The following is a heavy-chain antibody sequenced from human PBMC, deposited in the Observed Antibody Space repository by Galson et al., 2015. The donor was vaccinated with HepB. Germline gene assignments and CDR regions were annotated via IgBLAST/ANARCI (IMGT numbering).Heavy chain of an antibody. Sequence: PALVTPPQTLTLTCTFSGFSLSTSGMCVSWIRQPPGKALEWLARIDWDDDKYYSTSLNTRLTISKDTSKNQVVLTMTNMDPVDTATYYCARMVGSSYFDYWGQGTLVTVSS. CDR2: IDWDDDK. D-gene: IGHD1-26*01. CDR3: ARMVGSSYFDY. V-gene: IGHV2-70*11. J-gene: IGHJ4*02. CDR1: GFSLSTSGMC.